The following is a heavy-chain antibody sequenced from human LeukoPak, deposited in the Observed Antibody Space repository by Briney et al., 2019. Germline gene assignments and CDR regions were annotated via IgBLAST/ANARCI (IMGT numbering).Heavy chain of an antibody. V-gene: IGHV3-30-3*01. CDR1: GFTFSSYA. Sequence: PGRSLRLSCAASGFTFSSYAMHWVRQAPGKGLGWVAVISYDGSNKYYADSVKGRFTISRDNSKNTLYLQMNSLRAEDTAVYYCASAYGSSWPRYFDYWGQGTLVTVSS. D-gene: IGHD6-13*01. CDR2: ISYDGSNK. J-gene: IGHJ4*02. CDR3: ASAYGSSWPRYFDY.